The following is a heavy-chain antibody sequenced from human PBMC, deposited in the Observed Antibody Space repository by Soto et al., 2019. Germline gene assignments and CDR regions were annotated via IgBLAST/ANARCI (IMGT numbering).Heavy chain of an antibody. V-gene: IGHV1-2*02. D-gene: IGHD3-10*01. CDR1: GYSFTGYY. Sequence: ALVKVSCKASGYSFTGYYMHWVRQAPGQGLEWMGWINPNSGGTNYAQKFQGRVTMTRDTSISTAYMELSRLRSDDTAVYFCARPILLWFGGFDYWGQGTPVTVSS. CDR3: ARPILLWFGGFDY. CDR2: INPNSGGT. J-gene: IGHJ4*02.